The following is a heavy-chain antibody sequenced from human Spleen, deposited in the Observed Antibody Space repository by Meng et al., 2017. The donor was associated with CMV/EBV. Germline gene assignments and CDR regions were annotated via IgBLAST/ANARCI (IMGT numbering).Heavy chain of an antibody. CDR3: ARSGVGSYLNWYFDL. CDR2: ISSGTTTI. J-gene: IGHJ2*01. Sequence: ESLKISCAASGFTFSSSYMRWVRQAPGKGLEFLSYISSGTTTIYYADSVKGRFTISRDNAKNSLYLQMNSLRAEDTAVYYCARSGVGSYLNWYFDLWGRGTLVTVSS. V-gene: IGHV3-48*04. D-gene: IGHD1-26*01. CDR1: GFTFSSSY.